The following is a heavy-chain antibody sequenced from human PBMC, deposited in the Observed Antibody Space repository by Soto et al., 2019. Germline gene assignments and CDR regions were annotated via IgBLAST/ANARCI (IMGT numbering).Heavy chain of an antibody. Sequence: SETLSLTCTVSGGSISSSSYYWGWIRQPPGKGLEWIGSIYYSGSTYYNPSLKSRVTISVDTSKNSLYLEMNSLRDEDTAVYSCVRDSRRGYGMDVWGPGTTVTVSS. CDR2: IYYSGST. D-gene: IGHD3-10*01. CDR3: VRDSRRGYGMDV. J-gene: IGHJ6*02. CDR1: GGSISSSSYY. V-gene: IGHV4-39*02.